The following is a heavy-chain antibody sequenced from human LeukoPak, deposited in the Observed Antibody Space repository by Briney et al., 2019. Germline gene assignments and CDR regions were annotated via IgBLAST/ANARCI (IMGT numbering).Heavy chain of an antibody. Sequence: GESLKISCKGSGSSFTNYWIFWVRPLPGRGLEYMGFIYPGDSNTRYSPSFQGQVTISADKSISTAYLQWSSLKASNTAMYYCARHRISDYDSGVSWCDPWGQGTLVTVSS. CDR1: GSSFTNYW. J-gene: IGHJ5*02. D-gene: IGHD5-12*01. V-gene: IGHV5-51*01. CDR3: ARHRISDYDSGVSWCDP. CDR2: IYPGDSNT.